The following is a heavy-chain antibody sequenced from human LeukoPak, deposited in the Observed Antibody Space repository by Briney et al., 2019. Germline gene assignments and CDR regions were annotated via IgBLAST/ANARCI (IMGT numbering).Heavy chain of an antibody. D-gene: IGHD6-19*01. CDR2: INHSGST. CDR1: GGPFSGYY. J-gene: IGHJ4*02. V-gene: IGHV4-34*01. CDR3: ARVRGSKWVARFDY. Sequence: PSETLSLTCAVYGGPFSGYYWSWLRQSPGKGLEWIGEINHSGSTNYNPSLKSRVTISVDTSKNQFSLKLSSVTAADTAVYYCARVRGSKWVARFDYWGQGTLVTVSS.